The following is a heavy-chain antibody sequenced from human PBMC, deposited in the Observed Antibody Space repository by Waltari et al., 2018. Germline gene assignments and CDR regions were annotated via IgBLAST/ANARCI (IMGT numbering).Heavy chain of an antibody. CDR1: GFTFSSYG. J-gene: IGHJ5*02. CDR2: RWDDGSNK. Sequence: QVQLVESGGGVVQPGRSLRLSCAASGFTFSSYGMHWVRKAPGKGMEWVEVRWDDGSNKYYAESVKGRFTISRDNSKNTLYLQMNSLRAEDTAMYYCAKDHSSVAPVNWFDPWGQGTLVTVSS. CDR3: AKDHSSVAPVNWFDP. V-gene: IGHV3-30*18. D-gene: IGHD2-15*01.